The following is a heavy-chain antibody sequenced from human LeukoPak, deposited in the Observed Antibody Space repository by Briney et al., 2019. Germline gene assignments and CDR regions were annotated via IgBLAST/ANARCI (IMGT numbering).Heavy chain of an antibody. D-gene: IGHD6-6*01. J-gene: IGHJ4*02. V-gene: IGHV1-2*02. CDR2: INPYSGGT. CDR1: GYTFTDYY. CDR3: ARGRVGSLQSGSSNYFDY. Sequence: GASVKVSCKASGYTFTDYYMHWVRQAPGQGLEWMGWINPYSGGTNYAQKFQGRVTMTRDTSISTAYKELSSLPSDDTAVYYCARGRVGSLQSGSSNYFDYWDQGALVTVSS.